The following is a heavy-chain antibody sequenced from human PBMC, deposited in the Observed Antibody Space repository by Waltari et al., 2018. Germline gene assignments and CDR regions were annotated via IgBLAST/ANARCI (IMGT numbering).Heavy chain of an antibody. CDR1: GFTFDAYA. V-gene: IGHV3-9*01. J-gene: IGHJ4*02. CDR3: AKDKGAGGYSILYCDY. Sequence: VQLVESGGGLVQPGRSLRLSCAASGFTFDAYAMHWVRQAPGKGLEWVAGISVNSGRRGDADSVKGRFTSSRDNAKNSLDLQMNSLRAEDTALYYCAKDKGAGGYSILYCDYWGQGTLVTVSS. CDR2: ISVNSGRR. D-gene: IGHD4-4*01.